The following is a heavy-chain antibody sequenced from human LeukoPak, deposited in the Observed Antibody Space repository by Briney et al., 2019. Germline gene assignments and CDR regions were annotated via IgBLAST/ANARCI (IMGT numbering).Heavy chain of an antibody. V-gene: IGHV1-2*02. Sequence: GASVKVSCKASGYTFTVYYMHWVRQAPGQGLEWMGWINPNSGDTNYAQKFQGRVTMTRDTSISTAYMELGRLGSGDTAVYYCARGVPPSYSSAWYVNYWGQGALVTVSS. CDR1: GYTFTVYY. CDR3: ARGVPPSYSSAWYVNY. D-gene: IGHD6-19*01. J-gene: IGHJ4*02. CDR2: INPNSGDT.